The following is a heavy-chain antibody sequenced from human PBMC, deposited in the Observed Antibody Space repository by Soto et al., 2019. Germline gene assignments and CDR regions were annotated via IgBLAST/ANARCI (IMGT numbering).Heavy chain of an antibody. V-gene: IGHV1-3*01. CDR1: GVGIDCCS. D-gene: IGHD4-17*01. CDR2: INADNGNT. J-gene: IGHJ3*02. Sequence: SVKACSKACGVGIDCCSLRSVHHYHGQRLEWMGWINADNGNTNSSQKFQDRLTMNRDTSTATAFMELRTLRSDDTAIYYCARGPPHYGDYGEPLSGSLDIWGRGTMVTVSS. CDR3: ARGPPHYGDYGEPLSGSLDI.